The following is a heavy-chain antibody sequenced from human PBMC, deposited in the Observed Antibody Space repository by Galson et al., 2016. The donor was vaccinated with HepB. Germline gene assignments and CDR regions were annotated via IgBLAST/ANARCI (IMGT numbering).Heavy chain of an antibody. V-gene: IGHV5-51*01. CDR2: IYPGDFDT. Sequence: QSGAEVKTSGESLKISCRGSGYTFDSYWIGWVRQMPGKGLEWMGIIYPGDFDTRYGPSFQGQVTISVDKSISTAYLQWSGLTASDTAIYYCTRSLTGSYDFLCAIYNCYAMDVWGQGTTVTVS. CDR3: TRSLTGSYDFLCAIYNCYAMDV. D-gene: IGHD3-3*01. CDR1: GYTFDSYW. J-gene: IGHJ6*02.